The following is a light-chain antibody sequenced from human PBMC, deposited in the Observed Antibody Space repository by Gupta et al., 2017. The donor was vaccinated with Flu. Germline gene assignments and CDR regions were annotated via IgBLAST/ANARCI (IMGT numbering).Light chain of an antibody. CDR1: QSVANNY. V-gene: IGKV3-20*01. J-gene: IGKJ4*01. Sequence: EIVLTQSPGTLSLSPGERATLSCRASQSVANNYLAWYQQKPGQAPRLVIYDGSTGATDTPHRFSGSGSGTDFTLIINRLEPEDFAVYYCQQYGSSQTFGGGTKVEI. CDR3: QQYGSSQT. CDR2: DGS.